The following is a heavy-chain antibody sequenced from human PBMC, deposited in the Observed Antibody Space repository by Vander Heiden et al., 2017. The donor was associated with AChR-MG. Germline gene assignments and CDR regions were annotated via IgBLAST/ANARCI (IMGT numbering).Heavy chain of an antibody. J-gene: IGHJ4*02. Sequence: DVQLVESGGGLVKPGGSLRLSCSASGFTFHGYAMNWVRQAPGKGLEWVSSISGESNYIYYADSVKGRFTISRDNAKNSLYLQMNTLRAEDTAVDDCATFEARGWSVKFWGQGTLGAVSS. CDR1: GFTFHGYA. V-gene: IGHV3-21*01. CDR2: ISGESNYI. D-gene: IGHD6-19*01. CDR3: ATFEARGWSVKF.